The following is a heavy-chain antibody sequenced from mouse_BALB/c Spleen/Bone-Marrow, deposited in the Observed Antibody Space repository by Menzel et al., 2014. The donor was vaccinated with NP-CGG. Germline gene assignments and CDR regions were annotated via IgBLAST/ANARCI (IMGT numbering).Heavy chain of an antibody. J-gene: IGHJ2*01. CDR1: GYIFTSYT. V-gene: IGHV1-4*02. Sequence: VQLVESAAELARPGASVKLSCKASGYIFTSYTIQWIKQRPGQGLEWIGYINPSIGYTEYNQKFKDKTTLTADTSSSTTYMQPSSLTSEDSAVYYCAREGTYYAYFDYWGQGTTLTVSS. D-gene: IGHD1-1*01. CDR3: AREGTYYAYFDY. CDR2: INPSIGYT.